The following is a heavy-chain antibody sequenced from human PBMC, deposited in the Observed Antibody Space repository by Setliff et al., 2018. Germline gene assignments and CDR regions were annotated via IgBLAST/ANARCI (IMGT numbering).Heavy chain of an antibody. CDR1: GFTFSSYA. D-gene: IGHD6-19*01. Sequence: GGSLRLSCATSGFTFSSYAMSWVRQAPGKGLEWVSAISGSGGSTYDADSVKGRFTTSRDNSKKTLYLQMNSLRAEDTAVYYCAKDSSGWRHSLISYFQHWGQGTLVTVSS. CDR3: AKDSSGWRHSLISYFQH. CDR2: ISGSGGST. J-gene: IGHJ1*01. V-gene: IGHV3-23*01.